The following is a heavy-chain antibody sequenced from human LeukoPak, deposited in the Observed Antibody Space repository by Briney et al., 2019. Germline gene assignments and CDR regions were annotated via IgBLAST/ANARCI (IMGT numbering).Heavy chain of an antibody. CDR2: ISSSGSTM. J-gene: IGHJ4*02. CDR3: ARLALDSSGYNYPDF. CDR1: GFTFSSYE. D-gene: IGHD3-22*01. Sequence: GGSLRFSCAASGFTFSSYEMNWVRQAPGKGLEWVSFISSSGSTMYYADSMNGRFIISRDNAGNSLYLQMSSLRVEDTAVYYCARLALDSSGYNYPDFWGQGTLVTVSS. V-gene: IGHV3-48*03.